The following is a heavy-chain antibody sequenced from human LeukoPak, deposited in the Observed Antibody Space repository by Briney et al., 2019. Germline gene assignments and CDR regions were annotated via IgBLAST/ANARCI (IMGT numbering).Heavy chain of an antibody. V-gene: IGHV3-23*01. CDR2: INDSGGSK. Sequence: AGTLRLSCAASGFTFSGYALSWVRQAPGKGLEWVSAINDSGGSKYYADPVKGRFTISRANSKNTLHLQMNILGAEATAVYYCAKLVHAGGVLGVDWLLFDYWGQGTLVTVSS. J-gene: IGHJ4*02. CDR3: AKLVHAGGVLGVDWLLFDY. CDR1: GFTFSGYA. D-gene: IGHD3-9*01.